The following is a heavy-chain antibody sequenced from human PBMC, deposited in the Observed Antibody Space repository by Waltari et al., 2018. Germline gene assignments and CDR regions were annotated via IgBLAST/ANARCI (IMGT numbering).Heavy chain of an antibody. J-gene: IGHJ4*02. Sequence: EVQLVNSGGGLVQPGGSLRLSCAASDFFTDSWLDWGRQAQGKGLVWCSRMKTDGTSITYADSVKGRFAISRDSAKNTYYLQMNSLRAEDTAVYYCTRNPGYWGQGTLVTVSS. CDR1: DFFTDSW. V-gene: IGHV3-74*03. CDR2: MKTDGTSI. CDR3: TRNPGY.